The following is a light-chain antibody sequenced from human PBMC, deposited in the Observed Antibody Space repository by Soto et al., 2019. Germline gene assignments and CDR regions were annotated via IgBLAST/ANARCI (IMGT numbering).Light chain of an antibody. Sequence: DFQMTQSPSSVSASVGDRVTITCRATQSLTRWLAWYQQKPGQAPKLLIYAASTLHSGVSSRFSGTGSGTDFTLTINNLQPEDVATYYCQKGNSLPPFTFGPG. CDR2: AAS. J-gene: IGKJ3*01. CDR3: QKGNSLPPFT. CDR1: QSLTRW. V-gene: IGKV1D-12*01.